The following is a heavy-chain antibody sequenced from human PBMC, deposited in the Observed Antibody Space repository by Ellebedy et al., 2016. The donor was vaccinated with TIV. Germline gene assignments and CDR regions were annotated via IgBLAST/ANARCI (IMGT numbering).Heavy chain of an antibody. V-gene: IGHV3-7*01. D-gene: IGHD6-13*01. CDR2: IKHDGSEK. CDR3: ARVGGSVIAAADTRPGP. Sequence: GESLKISXAASGFTFSSYWMSWVRQAPGKGLEWVANIKHDGSEKYYVDSVKGRFTISRDNAKNSLYLQMNSLRAEDTAVYYCARVGGSVIAAADTRPGPWGQGTLVTVSS. J-gene: IGHJ5*02. CDR1: GFTFSSYW.